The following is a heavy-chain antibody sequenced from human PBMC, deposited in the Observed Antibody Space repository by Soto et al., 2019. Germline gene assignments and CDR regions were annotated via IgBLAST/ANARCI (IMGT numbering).Heavy chain of an antibody. V-gene: IGHV1-46*03. CDR3: ARSRRTGNWFDP. D-gene: IGHD1-1*01. CDR1: GYTFTSYY. J-gene: IGHJ5*02. CDR2: INPSGGST. Sequence: ALVKVSCKASGYTFTSYYMHWVRQAPGQGLEWMGIINPSGGSTSYAQKFQGRVTMTRDTSTSTVYMELSSLRSEDTAVYYCARSRRTGNWFDPWGQGTLVTVSS.